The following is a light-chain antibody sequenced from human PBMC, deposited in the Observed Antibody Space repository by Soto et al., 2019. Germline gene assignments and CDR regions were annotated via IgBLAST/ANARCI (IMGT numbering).Light chain of an antibody. Sequence: EIGMTQSPATLSVSPGERVTLPCRASQSVSSNLAWYQQKPGLAPRVLIYGASTRATGIPARFSGSGSGTESTLTISSLQSEDFAVYYCQQYNNWPLTFGQGTKVEIK. V-gene: IGKV3-15*01. CDR2: GAS. CDR3: QQYNNWPLT. CDR1: QSVSSN. J-gene: IGKJ1*01.